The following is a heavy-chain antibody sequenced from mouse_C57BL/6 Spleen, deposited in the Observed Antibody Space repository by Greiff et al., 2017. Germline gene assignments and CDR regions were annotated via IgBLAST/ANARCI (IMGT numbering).Heavy chain of an antibody. V-gene: IGHV1-7*01. CDR3: ARERNSPNY. J-gene: IGHJ2*01. CDR2: INPSSGYT. Sequence: QVQLKQSGAELAKPGASVKLSCKASGYTFTSYWMHWVKQRPGQGLEWIGYINPSSGYTKYNQKFKDKVTLTADKSSSTAYMQLSSLTYEDSAVYYCARERNSPNYWGQGTTLTVSS. CDR1: GYTFTSYW.